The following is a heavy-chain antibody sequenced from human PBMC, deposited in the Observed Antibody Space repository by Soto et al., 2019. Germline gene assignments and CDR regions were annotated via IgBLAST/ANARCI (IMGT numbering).Heavy chain of an antibody. Sequence: SETLSLTCTVSGGSISSYYWSWIRQPPGKGLEWIGYIYYSGSTNYNPSLKSRVTISVDTSKNQFSLKLSSVTAADAAVYYCARSPPYSSSWNNWFDPWGQGTLVTVSS. CDR1: GGSISSYY. CDR3: ARSPPYSSSWNNWFDP. CDR2: IYYSGST. D-gene: IGHD6-13*01. V-gene: IGHV4-59*01. J-gene: IGHJ5*02.